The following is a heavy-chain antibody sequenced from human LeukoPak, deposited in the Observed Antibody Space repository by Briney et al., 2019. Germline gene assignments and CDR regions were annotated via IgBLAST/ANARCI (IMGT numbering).Heavy chain of an antibody. J-gene: IGHJ4*02. CDR3: ARDSVMAFDY. CDR1: GFIFSTYS. CDR2: ISITGSYI. Sequence: GGSLRLSCAVSGFIFSTYSMNWVRQAPGKGLEWVSSISITGSYIYYADSVKGRFTISRDNAKNSLYLQMNSLRAEDTAVYYCARDSVMAFDYWGQGTLVTVSS. D-gene: IGHD3-16*01. V-gene: IGHV3-21*01.